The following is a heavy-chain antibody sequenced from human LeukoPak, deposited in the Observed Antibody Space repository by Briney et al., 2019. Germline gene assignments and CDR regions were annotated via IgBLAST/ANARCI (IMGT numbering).Heavy chain of an antibody. CDR3: TRGSYGDYTDFDY. CDR2: IGAYNGNT. Sequence: ASVKVSCKASGYXFTSYGISWVRQVPGQGLEWMGWIGAYNGNTNYAQKLQGRVTMTTDTSTTTAYMELRSLRSDDTAVYYCTRGSYGDYTDFDYWGQGTLVTVSS. CDR1: GYXFTSYG. J-gene: IGHJ4*02. V-gene: IGHV1-18*01. D-gene: IGHD4-17*01.